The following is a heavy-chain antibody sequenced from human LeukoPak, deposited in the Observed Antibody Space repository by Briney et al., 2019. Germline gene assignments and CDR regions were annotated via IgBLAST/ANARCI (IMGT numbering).Heavy chain of an antibody. Sequence: GGSLRLSCAASGFTVSQSYMSWVRQAPGKGQEWVSIIYAGGNTYYADSVKGRLTISRDTSNNTAYLEMNSLRVEDTAIYYCARDGAIVAGTAQHWGQGALVTVSS. CDR2: IYAGGNT. CDR3: ARDGAIVAGTAQH. V-gene: IGHV3-53*01. D-gene: IGHD5-12*01. CDR1: GFTVSQSY. J-gene: IGHJ1*01.